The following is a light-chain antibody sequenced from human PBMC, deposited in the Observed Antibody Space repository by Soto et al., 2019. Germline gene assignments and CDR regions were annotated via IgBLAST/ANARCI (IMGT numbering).Light chain of an antibody. CDR1: QSVSSNF. Sequence: EIVLTQSPGTLSLSPGDRATLSCRASQSVSSNFLAWYQQKPGQAPRLLIYGASIRATGITDRFSGSGSGRDFTLTIRRLEPEDFAMYFCHQYGSSPRTFGQGTKVEIK. V-gene: IGKV3-20*01. CDR3: HQYGSSPRT. J-gene: IGKJ1*01. CDR2: GAS.